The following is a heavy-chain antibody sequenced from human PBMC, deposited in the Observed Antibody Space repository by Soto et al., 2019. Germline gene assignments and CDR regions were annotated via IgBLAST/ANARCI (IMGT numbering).Heavy chain of an antibody. J-gene: IGHJ5*02. CDR1: GYSFAGYW. Sequence: HGESLKISCKGSGYSFAGYWITWLRQKPVKGLEWMGRIDPSDSHTSYSPSFRGHVTVSVPQSITTVFMQWSSLRASDTAMYYWASKIYDSDTGPNVHYDSDSWDQGTSVTVSS. D-gene: IGHD4-17*01. CDR3: ASKIYDSDTGPNVHYDSDS. CDR2: IDPSDSHT. V-gene: IGHV5-10-1*01.